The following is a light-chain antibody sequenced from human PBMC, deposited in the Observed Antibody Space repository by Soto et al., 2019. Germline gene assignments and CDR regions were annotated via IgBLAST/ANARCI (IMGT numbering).Light chain of an antibody. J-gene: IGLJ1*01. CDR1: SSDVGGYNY. V-gene: IGLV2-14*01. CDR2: DVS. CDR3: NSYRSSTTPL. Sequence: QSALTQPASVSGSPGQSITISCTGTSSDVGGYNYVSWYQQHPGKAPKLMIYDVSNRPSGVSNRFSGSKSGNTASLTISGLQTEDEADYYCNSYRSSTTPLFGTGTQLTVL.